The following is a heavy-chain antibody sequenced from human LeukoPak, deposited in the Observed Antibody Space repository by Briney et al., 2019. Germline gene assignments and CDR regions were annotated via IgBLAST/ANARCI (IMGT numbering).Heavy chain of an antibody. CDR1: GFTFSSYR. Sequence: PGGSLRLSCAASGFTFSSYRMNWVRQAPGKGLEWVSSISSRSSYIYYADSVKGRFTISRDNAKNSLYLQMNSLRAEDTAVYYCARAGPRYYYGSGSYDAFDIWGQGTMVTVSS. J-gene: IGHJ3*02. CDR2: ISSRSSYI. V-gene: IGHV3-21*01. CDR3: ARAGPRYYYGSGSYDAFDI. D-gene: IGHD3-10*01.